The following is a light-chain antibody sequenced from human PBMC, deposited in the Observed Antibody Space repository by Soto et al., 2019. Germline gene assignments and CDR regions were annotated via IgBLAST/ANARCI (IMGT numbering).Light chain of an antibody. Sequence: EIMLTQSPATLSLSPGERATLSCRASQSVSNYLAWYQQKPGQAPRLLIHDASTRATGIPARFSGSGSGTDFTLTITTLEPEDFAVYYCQQHINRLSFGGGTKVEIK. CDR1: QSVSNY. CDR3: QQHINRLS. V-gene: IGKV3-11*01. CDR2: DAS. J-gene: IGKJ4*01.